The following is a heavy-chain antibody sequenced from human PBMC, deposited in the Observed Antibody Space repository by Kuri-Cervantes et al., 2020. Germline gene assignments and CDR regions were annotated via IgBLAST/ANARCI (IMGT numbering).Heavy chain of an antibody. CDR2: FDPVDVET. CDR1: GYTLTEIS. CDR3: AKSDCNFIACRRIEH. J-gene: IGHJ1*01. D-gene: IGHD2-21*02. V-gene: IGHV1-24*01. Sequence: ASVKVSCKVSGYTLTEISMHWVRQAPGKGLEWMGGFDPVDVETIYAQEFQGRVTMTEDTSTDTAYMELSSLRPEDTAIYYCAKSDCNFIACRRIEHWGQGTLVTVSS.